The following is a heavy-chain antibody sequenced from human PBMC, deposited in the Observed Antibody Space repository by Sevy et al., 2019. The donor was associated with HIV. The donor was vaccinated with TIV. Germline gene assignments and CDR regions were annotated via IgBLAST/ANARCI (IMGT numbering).Heavy chain of an antibody. J-gene: IGHJ3*02. CDR3: AGVDYYDSSGYYGDAFDI. CDR2: ISGYNGKT. D-gene: IGHD3-22*01. CDR1: GYTFTSYG. Sequence: ASVKVSCKASGYTFTSYGITWVRQAPGQGLEWMGWISGYNGKTNYAQKLQGRVTMTTDTSTSTAYMELGSLRSDDTAVYYCAGVDYYDSSGYYGDAFDIWGQGTMVTVSS. V-gene: IGHV1-18*04.